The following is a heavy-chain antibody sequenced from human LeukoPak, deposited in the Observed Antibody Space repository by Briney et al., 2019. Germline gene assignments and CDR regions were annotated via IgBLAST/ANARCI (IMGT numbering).Heavy chain of an antibody. J-gene: IGHJ4*02. D-gene: IGHD3-22*01. CDR1: GYTFTSYG. Sequence: GASVNVSCKASGYTFTSYGISWVRQAPGQGLEWMGWISAYNGNTNYAQKLQGRVTMTTDTSTSTAYMELRSLRSDDTAVYYCARDRAAGSSGYYLNWGQGTLVTVSS. CDR3: ARDRAAGSSGYYLN. V-gene: IGHV1-18*01. CDR2: ISAYNGNT.